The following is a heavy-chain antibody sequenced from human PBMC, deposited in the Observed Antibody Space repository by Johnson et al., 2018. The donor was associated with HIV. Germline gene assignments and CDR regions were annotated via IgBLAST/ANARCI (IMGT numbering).Heavy chain of an antibody. CDR1: GFTFRSYG. J-gene: IGHJ3*02. CDR2: ISGSGGST. V-gene: IGHV3-23*04. D-gene: IGHD3-10*01. CDR3: AREGKDAFDI. Sequence: VQLVESGGGLVQPGRSLRLSCVASGFTFRSYGMHWVRQAPGKGLAWVSAISGSGGSTYYADSVKGRFNISRDNSKTTLYLQMNSLRAEDTAVYYCAREGKDAFDIWGQGTMVTVSS.